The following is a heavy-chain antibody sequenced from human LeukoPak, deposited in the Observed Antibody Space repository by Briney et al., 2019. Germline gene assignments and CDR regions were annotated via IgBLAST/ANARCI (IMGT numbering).Heavy chain of an antibody. D-gene: IGHD6-13*01. CDR1: GFTFSSYG. CDR3: ARALYASSSWHTFDI. Sequence: GGSLRLSCAASGFTFSSYGMNWVRQAPGKGLEWVSYISSSYSVIYYADSVKGRFTISRDNAKNSLHLQMNSLRAEDTAFYYCARALYASSSWHTFDIWGQGTMVTVSS. V-gene: IGHV3-48*04. J-gene: IGHJ3*02. CDR2: ISSSYSVI.